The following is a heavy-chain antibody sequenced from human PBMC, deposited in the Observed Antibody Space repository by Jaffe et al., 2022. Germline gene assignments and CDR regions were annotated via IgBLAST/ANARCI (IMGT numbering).Heavy chain of an antibody. Sequence: EVQLVESGGGLVQPGRSLRLSCAASGFTFDDYAMHWVRQAPGKGLEWVSGISWNSGSIGYADSVKGRFTISRDNAKNSLYLQMNSLRAEDTALYYCAKQGTGRYYYYYMDVWGKGTTVTVSS. D-gene: IGHD2-8*02. J-gene: IGHJ6*03. V-gene: IGHV3-9*01. CDR2: ISWNSGSI. CDR3: AKQGTGRYYYYYMDV. CDR1: GFTFDDYA.